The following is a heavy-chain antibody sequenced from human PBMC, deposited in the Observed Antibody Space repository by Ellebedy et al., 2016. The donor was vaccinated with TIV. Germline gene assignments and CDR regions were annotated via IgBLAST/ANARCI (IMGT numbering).Heavy chain of an antibody. CDR3: ARRANNAGNSKLDY. CDR2: INHSGST. CDR1: GGSFSGYY. D-gene: IGHD4-23*01. Sequence: MPSETLSLTCAVYGGSFSGYYWSWIRQPPGKGLEWIGEINHSGSTNYNPSLKSRVTISVDTSKNQFSLKLSSVTAADTAVYYCARRANNAGNSKLDYWGQGTLVTVSS. J-gene: IGHJ4*02. V-gene: IGHV4-34*01.